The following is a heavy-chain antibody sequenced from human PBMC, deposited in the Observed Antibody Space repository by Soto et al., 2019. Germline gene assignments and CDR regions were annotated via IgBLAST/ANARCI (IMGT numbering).Heavy chain of an antibody. CDR1: GYTFTSYA. CDR3: ARTPGDRSSFVDY. V-gene: IGHV1-3*01. CDR2: INAGNGNT. Sequence: ASVKVSCKASGYTFTSYAMHWVRQAPGQRLEWMGWINAGNGNTKYSQKFQGSVTITRDTPASTAYMELSSLRSEDTAVYYCARTPGDRSSFVDYWGQGTLVTVSS. J-gene: IGHJ4*02. D-gene: IGHD6-6*01.